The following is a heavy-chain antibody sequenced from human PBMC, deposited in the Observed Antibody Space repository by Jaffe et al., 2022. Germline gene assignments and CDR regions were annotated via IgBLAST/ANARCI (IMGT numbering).Heavy chain of an antibody. CDR3: ARQANFEQLERRGNWFDP. D-gene: IGHD1-1*01. Sequence: EVQLVQSGAEVKKPGESLKISCKGSGYSFTSYWIGWVRQMPGKGLEWMGIIYPGDSDTRYSPSFQGQVTISADKSISTAYLQWSSLKASDTAMYYCARQANFEQLERRGNWFDPWGQGTLVTVSS. V-gene: IGHV5-51*01. CDR1: GYSFTSYW. J-gene: IGHJ5*02. CDR2: IYPGDSDT.